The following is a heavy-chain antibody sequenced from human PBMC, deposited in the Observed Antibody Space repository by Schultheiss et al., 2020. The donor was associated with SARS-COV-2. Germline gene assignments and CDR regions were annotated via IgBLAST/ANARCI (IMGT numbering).Heavy chain of an antibody. CDR3: ARGGWELLNWFDP. CDR2: IYYSGST. V-gene: IGHV4-39*01. Sequence: SQTLSLTCTVSGGSISSSSYYWGWIRQPPGKGLEWIGSIYYSGSTYYNPSLKSRVTISVDTSKNQFSLKLSSVTAADTAVYYCARGGWELLNWFDPWGQGTLVTVSS. J-gene: IGHJ5*02. D-gene: IGHD1-26*01. CDR1: GGSISSSSYY.